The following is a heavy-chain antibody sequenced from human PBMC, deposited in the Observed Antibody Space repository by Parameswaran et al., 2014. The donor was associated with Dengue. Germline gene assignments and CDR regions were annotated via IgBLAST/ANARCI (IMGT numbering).Heavy chain of an antibody. D-gene: IGHD6-6*01. CDR1: GYTFTGYY. J-gene: IGHJ5*02. CDR2: INPNSGGT. CDR3: ARGDWTRIAARPGVIDWFDP. Sequence: PGASVKVSCKASGYTFTGYYMHWVRQAPGQGLEWMGWINPNSGGTNYAQKFQGRVTMTRDTSISTAYMELSRLRSDDTAVYYCARGDWTRIAARPGVIDWFDPWGQGTLVTVSS. V-gene: IGHV1-2*02.